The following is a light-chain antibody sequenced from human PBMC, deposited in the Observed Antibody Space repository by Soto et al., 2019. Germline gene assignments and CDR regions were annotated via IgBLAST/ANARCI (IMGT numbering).Light chain of an antibody. V-gene: IGKV3-20*01. CDR1: QSVSSSY. CDR3: QQFGSSPRT. J-gene: IGKJ1*01. Sequence: ETVLTQSPGTLSLSPGERVTLSFRASQSVSSSYLAWYQQKPGQAPRLLMYGASRRPTGIPDRFSGSGSGTDFTLTISRLEPEDFAVYYCQQFGSSPRTFGQGTKVDIK. CDR2: GAS.